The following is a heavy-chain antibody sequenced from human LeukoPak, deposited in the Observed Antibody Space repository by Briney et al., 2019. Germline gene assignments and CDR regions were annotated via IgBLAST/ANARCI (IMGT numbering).Heavy chain of an antibody. CDR2: LSSGSSYI. J-gene: IGHJ4*02. CDR1: AFTSCSYT. V-gene: IGHV3-21*01. Sequence: GGSLRLLCGASAFTSCSYTVIWVGRAPGRGWEGGSLLSSGSSYIHYADSVKGRFTISRDNSKNTLYLQMNSLRAEDTAVYYCAKDGDVVVTATPDYWGQGTLVTVSS. CDR3: AKDGDVVVTATPDY. D-gene: IGHD2-21*02.